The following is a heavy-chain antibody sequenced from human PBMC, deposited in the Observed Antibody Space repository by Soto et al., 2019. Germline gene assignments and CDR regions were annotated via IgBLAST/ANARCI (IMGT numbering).Heavy chain of an antibody. J-gene: IGHJ4*02. D-gene: IGHD3-3*01. CDR2: IKQDGSEK. V-gene: IGHV3-7*03. CDR1: GLTFSGHW. Sequence: GGSLRLSCAASGLTFSGHWMTWVRQAPGKGLEWVANIKQDGSEKYYADSVKGRFTISRDNAKNSVFLQMNSLTVEDTAMYYCASRVPDVAYYGVFDYWGQGTLVTVSS. CDR3: ASRVPDVAYYGVFDY.